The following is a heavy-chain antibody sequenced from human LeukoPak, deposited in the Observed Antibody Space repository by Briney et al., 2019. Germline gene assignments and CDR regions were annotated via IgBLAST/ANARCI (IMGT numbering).Heavy chain of an antibody. CDR2: IWYDGSNK. CDR3: AKDASIAARDLDY. CDR1: GLTFSSYG. D-gene: IGHD6-6*01. Sequence: PGGSLRLSCAASGLTFSSYGMHWVRQAPGKGLEWVAVIWYDGSNKYYADSVKGRFTISRDNSKNTLYLRMNSLRAEDTAVYYCAKDASIAARDLDYWGQGTLVTVSS. J-gene: IGHJ4*02. V-gene: IGHV3-33*06.